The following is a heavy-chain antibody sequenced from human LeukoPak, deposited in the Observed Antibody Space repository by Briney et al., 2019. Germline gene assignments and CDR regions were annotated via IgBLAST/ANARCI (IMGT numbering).Heavy chain of an antibody. CDR2: IGVRTGQT. J-gene: IGHJ4*02. CDR1: GYMFVSRG. V-gene: IGHV1-18*01. D-gene: IGHD3-10*01. CDR3: VRDNSGLAGVSLDL. Sequence: GASLKVSCTASGYMFVSRGFTWVRQAPGQGLEWMGWIGVRTGQTQFAQQFRDRFTMTTNTSTTTAFMELKSLRPDDTAVYYCVRDNSGLAGVSLDLWGQGTQVIVSS.